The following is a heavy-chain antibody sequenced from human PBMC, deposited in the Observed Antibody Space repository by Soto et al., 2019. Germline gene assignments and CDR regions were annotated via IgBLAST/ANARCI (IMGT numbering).Heavy chain of an antibody. J-gene: IGHJ4*02. Sequence: QVQLQESGPGLVKPSQTLSLTCTVSGGSISSGGYYWSWIRQHPGKGLEWIGYIYYSGSTYYNPSLKRRVTISVDTSKNQFSLKLSSVTAADTAVYYCARMGGERGYSGYDSYWGQGTLVTVSS. CDR1: GGSISSGGYY. CDR2: IYYSGST. D-gene: IGHD5-12*01. V-gene: IGHV4-31*03. CDR3: ARMGGERGYSGYDSY.